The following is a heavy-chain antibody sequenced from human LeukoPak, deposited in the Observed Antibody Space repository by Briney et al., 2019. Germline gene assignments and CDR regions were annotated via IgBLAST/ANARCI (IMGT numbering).Heavy chain of an antibody. CDR2: IIPIFGTA. CDR3: ASGRYDILTGADY. V-gene: IGHV1-69*01. J-gene: IGHJ4*02. CDR1: GGTFSSYA. Sequence: SVKVSCKASGGTFSSYAISWVRQAPGQGLEWMGGIIPIFGTANYAQKFQGRVTITAEESTSTAYMELSSLRSEDTAVYYCASGRYDILTGADYWGQGTLVTVSS. D-gene: IGHD3-9*01.